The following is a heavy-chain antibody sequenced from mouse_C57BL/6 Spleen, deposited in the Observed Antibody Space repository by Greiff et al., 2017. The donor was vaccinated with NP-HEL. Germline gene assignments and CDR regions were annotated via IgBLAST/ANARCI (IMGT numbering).Heavy chain of an antibody. Sequence: EVHLVESGGGLVKPGGSLKLSCAASGFTFSSYAMSWVRQTPEKRLEWVATISDGGSYTYYPDNVKGRFTISRDNAKNNLYLQMSHLKSEDAAMYYCARGDYSNHYFDYWGQGTTLTVSS. D-gene: IGHD2-5*01. CDR3: ARGDYSNHYFDY. CDR1: GFTFSSYA. J-gene: IGHJ2*01. V-gene: IGHV5-4*01. CDR2: ISDGGSYT.